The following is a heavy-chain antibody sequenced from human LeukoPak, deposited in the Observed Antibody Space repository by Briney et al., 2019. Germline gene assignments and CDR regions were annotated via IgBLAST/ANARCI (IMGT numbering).Heavy chain of an antibody. CDR2: IYYSGST. J-gene: IGHJ4*02. CDR3: QLLSGYDLNFDY. V-gene: IGHV4-39*01. CDR1: GGSISSNVHY. D-gene: IGHD5-12*01. Sequence: SETLSLTCTVSGGSISSNVHYWGWIRQPPGKGLEWIGSIYYSGSTYYNPSLRSRVTISVDTSKNQFSLKLSSVTAADTAVYYCQLLSGYDLNFDYWGQGTLVTVSS.